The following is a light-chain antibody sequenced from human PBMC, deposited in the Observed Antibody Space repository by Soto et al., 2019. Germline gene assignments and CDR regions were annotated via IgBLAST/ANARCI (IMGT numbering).Light chain of an antibody. CDR2: AAS. CDR3: QQSYSTPPWT. CDR1: QSISSY. Sequence: DILMTQSPSSLSASVGDRVTITCRASQSISSYLNWYQQKPGKAPKLLICAASSLQSGVPSRFSGSGSGTDFTLTISSLQPEDFATYYCQQSYSTPPWTFGQGTKVEIK. J-gene: IGKJ1*01. V-gene: IGKV1-39*01.